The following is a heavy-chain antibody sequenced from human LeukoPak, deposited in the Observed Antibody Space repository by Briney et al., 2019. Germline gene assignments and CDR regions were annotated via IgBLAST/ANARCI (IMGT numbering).Heavy chain of an antibody. Sequence: GGSLRLSCAASGFTFSSCAMHWVRQAPGKGLEWVAVISYDGSNKYYADSVKGRFTISRDNSKNTLYLQMNSLRAEDTAVYYCARDRWTFDYWGQGTLVTVSS. CDR3: ARDRWTFDY. J-gene: IGHJ4*02. D-gene: IGHD3/OR15-3a*01. CDR1: GFTFSSCA. CDR2: ISYDGSNK. V-gene: IGHV3-30-3*01.